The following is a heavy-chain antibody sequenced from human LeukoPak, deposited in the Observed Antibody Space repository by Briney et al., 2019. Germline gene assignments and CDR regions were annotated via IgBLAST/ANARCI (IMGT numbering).Heavy chain of an antibody. V-gene: IGHV3-20*04. J-gene: IGHJ6*03. D-gene: IGHD3-10*01. CDR2: INWNGGST. Sequence: PGGSLRLSCAASGFTFDDYGMSWVRQAPGKGLEWVSGINWNGGSTGYADSVKGRFTISRDNAKNSLYLQMNSLRAEDTAVYYCARGPGDYGSGRGYYYYMDVWGKGTTVTVSS. CDR3: ARGPGDYGSGRGYYYYMDV. CDR1: GFTFDDYG.